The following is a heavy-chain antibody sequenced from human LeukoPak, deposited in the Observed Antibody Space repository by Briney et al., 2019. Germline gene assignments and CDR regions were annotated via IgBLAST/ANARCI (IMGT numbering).Heavy chain of an antibody. CDR1: GFTFSSYS. J-gene: IGHJ3*02. D-gene: IGHD5-18*01. V-gene: IGHV3-21*01. Sequence: GGSLRLSCAASGFTFSSYSMNWVRQAPGKGLEWVSSISSSSSYIYYADSVKGRFTISRDNAKNSLYLQMNSLRAEDTAVYYCARDLRRRYSYGQVAPYVAFDIWGQGTMVTVSS. CDR3: ARDLRRRYSYGQVAPYVAFDI. CDR2: ISSSSSYI.